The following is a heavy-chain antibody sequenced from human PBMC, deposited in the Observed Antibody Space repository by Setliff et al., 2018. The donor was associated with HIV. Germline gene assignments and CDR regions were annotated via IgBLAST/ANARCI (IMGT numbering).Heavy chain of an antibody. D-gene: IGHD2-15*01. Sequence: PSETLSLTCTVSGGSFTSSNWWSWVRQPPGKGLEWIGEISQSGSTNYNPSLKSRVTISVDTSKNQLSLNVTSVTAADTAVYYCARSSRGYCSGGSCYGFDPWGQGNLVTVSS. V-gene: IGHV4-4*02. J-gene: IGHJ5*02. CDR2: ISQSGST. CDR3: ARSSRGYCSGGSCYGFDP. CDR1: GGSFTSSNW.